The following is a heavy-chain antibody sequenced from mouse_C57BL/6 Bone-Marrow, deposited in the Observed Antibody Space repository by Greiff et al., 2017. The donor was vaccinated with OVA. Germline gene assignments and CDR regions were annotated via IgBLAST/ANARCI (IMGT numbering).Heavy chain of an antibody. CDR3: ARIYDGYYYWYFDV. CDR2: IWWDDDK. CDR1: GFSLSTFGMG. Sequence: QVTLKESGPGILQPSQTLSLTCSFSGFSLSTFGMGVGWIRQPSGKGLEWLAHIWWDDDKYYNPALKSRLTITKDTSKNQVFLKIANVDTADTATYYCARIYDGYYYWYFDVWGTGTTVTVSS. D-gene: IGHD2-3*01. V-gene: IGHV8-8*01. J-gene: IGHJ1*03.